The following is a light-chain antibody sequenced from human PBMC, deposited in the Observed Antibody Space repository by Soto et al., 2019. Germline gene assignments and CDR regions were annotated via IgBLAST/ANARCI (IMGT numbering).Light chain of an antibody. V-gene: IGKV2-28*01. CDR2: MGS. CDR3: RQTLQSRT. J-gene: IGKJ4*01. Sequence: DIVVTQSPLSLPVTPGEPASISCRSSQSLLHSNGYTYLDWFLQKPGQSPQLLIYMGSNRASGVPDRFSGSGSGTDFTLKSSRVEAEDVGVYYCRQTLQSRTFGGGTKLEI. CDR1: QSLLHSNGYTY.